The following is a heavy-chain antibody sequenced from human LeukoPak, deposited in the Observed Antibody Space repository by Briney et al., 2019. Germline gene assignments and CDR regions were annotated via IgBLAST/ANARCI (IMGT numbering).Heavy chain of an antibody. CDR3: ARDAGRGYSYDY. CDR2: INPNSGGT. CDR1: GYTFTGYY. Sequence: ASVKVSCKASGYTFTGYYIHWVRQAPGQGLEWMGRINPNSGGTNYAQKFQGRVTMTRDTSISTAYMELSRLRSDDTAVYYCARDAGRGYSYDYWGQGTLVTVSS. D-gene: IGHD5-18*01. J-gene: IGHJ4*02. V-gene: IGHV1-2*06.